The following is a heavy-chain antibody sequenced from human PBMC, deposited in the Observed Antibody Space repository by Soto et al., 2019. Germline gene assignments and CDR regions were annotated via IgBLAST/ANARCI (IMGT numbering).Heavy chain of an antibody. CDR2: LIHGGST. CDR1: GASLGGFH. J-gene: IGHJ3*02. V-gene: IGHV4-34*12. D-gene: IGHD3-16*01. CDR3: ARSPLGYDYVRQTWREVGDSFDI. Sequence: QVRLEQWGAGLLKPSETLSLTCAIYGASLGGFHWTWLRQAPGKGLEWIGELIHGGSTNYNPSLKSRVSFSPDTSKNQFSLHLMSVTAADTAVYYCARSPLGYDYVRQTWREVGDSFDIWGRGTMVTVSS.